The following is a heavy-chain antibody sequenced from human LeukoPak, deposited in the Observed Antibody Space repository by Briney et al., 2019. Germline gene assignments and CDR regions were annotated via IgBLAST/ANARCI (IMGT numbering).Heavy chain of an antibody. V-gene: IGHV3-49*03. CDR2: VRSKAYGGTT. Sequence: GALRLSCTASGFTFGDHAMGWLRQAAGKGLEWVGFVRSKAYGGTTEYAASVKGRFIISRDDSKSIAYLQMNSLKTEDTAVYYCTRGPIQVWLYYGMDVWGQGTTVIVSS. CDR3: TRGPIQVWLYYGMDV. CDR1: GFTFGDHA. D-gene: IGHD5-18*01. J-gene: IGHJ6*02.